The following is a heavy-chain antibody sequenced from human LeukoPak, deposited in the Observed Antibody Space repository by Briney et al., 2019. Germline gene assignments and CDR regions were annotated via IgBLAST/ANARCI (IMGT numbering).Heavy chain of an antibody. CDR3: ARDLDSYSYFDF. V-gene: IGHV4-59*01. D-gene: IGHD4-11*01. CDR2: MYSGGTT. Sequence: SETLSLTCTVSDGSINGYYWSWIRQPPGKGLDWIGYMYSGGTTNYSPSLKSRVTISEDTSKNQFSLKLTSVTAADTAVYYCARDLDSYSYFDFWGQGTLVTVSS. CDR1: DGSINGYY. J-gene: IGHJ4*02.